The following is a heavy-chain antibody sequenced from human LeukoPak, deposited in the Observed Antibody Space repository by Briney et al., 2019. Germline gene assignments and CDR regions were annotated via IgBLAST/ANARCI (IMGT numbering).Heavy chain of an antibody. CDR1: GFTFNSYA. CDR3: AKAAGISARFYFDS. J-gene: IGHJ4*02. Sequence: GGSLRLSCAASGFTFNSYAMSWVRQAPGKGLEWVSSISGSGVRTCYADSVKGRFTISRDNSKNTLYLQMSSLRAEDTAVYYCAKAAGISARFYFDSWGQGTLVTVSS. V-gene: IGHV3-23*01. CDR2: ISGSGVRT. D-gene: IGHD6-13*01.